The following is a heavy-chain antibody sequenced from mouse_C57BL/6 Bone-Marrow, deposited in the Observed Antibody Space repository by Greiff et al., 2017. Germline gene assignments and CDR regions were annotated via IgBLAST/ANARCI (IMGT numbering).Heavy chain of an antibody. CDR3: ASQLDVFDY. CDR2: ISSGGSYT. D-gene: IGHD4-1*01. J-gene: IGHJ2*01. V-gene: IGHV5-6*01. CDR1: GFTFSSYG. Sequence: EVQGVESGGDLVKPGGSLKLSCAASGFTFSSYGMSWVRQTPDKRLEWVATISSGGSYTYYPDSVKGRFTISRDNAKNTLYLQMSSLKSEDTAMYYCASQLDVFDYWGQGTTLTVSS.